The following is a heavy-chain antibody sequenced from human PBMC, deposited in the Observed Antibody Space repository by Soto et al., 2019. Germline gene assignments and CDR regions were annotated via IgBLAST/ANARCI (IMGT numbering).Heavy chain of an antibody. J-gene: IGHJ5*02. D-gene: IGHD3-16*01. CDR2: MQHTGNT. CDR3: AKAVSSRRWFDP. V-gene: IGHV4-4*07. CDR1: GASIRSYH. Sequence: QVQLQESGPGLVKPSETLSLTCAVSGASIRSYHWSWIRQPAGKGLEWIGRMQHTGNTNYNPSLKSRVTMSVYTSKKQISLKMTSVTAADTAVYFCAKAVSSRRWFDPWGHGILVIVSS.